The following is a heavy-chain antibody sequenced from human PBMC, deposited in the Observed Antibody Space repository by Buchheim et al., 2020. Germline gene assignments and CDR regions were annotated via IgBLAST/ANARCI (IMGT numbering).Heavy chain of an antibody. CDR3: ARAEGVYYDNSGFGI. CDR2: IYYSGST. CDR1: GGSTSSNY. Sequence: QVQLQESGPGLVKPSETLSLTCTVSGGSTSSNYWNWIRQSPGKGLEWIGYIYYSGSTNYNPSLKSRVTISVDTSKTQFSLKLSSVTAADTAIYYCARAEGVYYDNSGFGIWGQGTL. V-gene: IGHV4-59*01. D-gene: IGHD3-22*01. J-gene: IGHJ4*02.